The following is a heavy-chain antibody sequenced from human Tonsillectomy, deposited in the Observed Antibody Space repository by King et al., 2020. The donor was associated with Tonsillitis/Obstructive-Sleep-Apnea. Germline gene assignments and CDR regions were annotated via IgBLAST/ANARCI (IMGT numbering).Heavy chain of an antibody. D-gene: IGHD3-3*01. J-gene: IGHJ4*02. CDR2: ISWNSGSI. CDR3: AKDSSGGTIWGVVTGDHTSFDY. CDR1: GFTFDDYA. Sequence: EVQLVESGGGLVQPGRSLRLSCAASGFTFDDYAMHWVRQAPGKGLEWVSGISWNSGSIGYADSVKGRFTISRDNAKNSLYLQMNSLRAEDTALYYCAKDSSGGTIWGVVTGDHTSFDYWGQGTLVTVSS. V-gene: IGHV3-9*01.